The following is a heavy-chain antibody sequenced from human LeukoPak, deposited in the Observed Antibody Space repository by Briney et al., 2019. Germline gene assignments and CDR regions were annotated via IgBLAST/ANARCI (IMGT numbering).Heavy chain of an antibody. J-gene: IGHJ4*02. Sequence: PGGSLRLSCAASGFTFSSYGMHWVRQAPGKGQEWVAVRWYDGSNKYYVDSVKGRFTISRENSKTTLYLQLNSLRAEATAVYYCARVGGGYYNYCDYWGQGTLGTVSS. CDR3: ARVGGGYYNYCDY. CDR1: GFTFSSYG. D-gene: IGHD3-22*01. CDR2: RWYDGSNK. V-gene: IGHV3-33*01.